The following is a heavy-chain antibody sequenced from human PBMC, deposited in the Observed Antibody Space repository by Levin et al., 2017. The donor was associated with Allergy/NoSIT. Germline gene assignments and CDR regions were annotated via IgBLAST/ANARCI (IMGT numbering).Heavy chain of an antibody. CDR3: ARGYYDTSTYTAAI. J-gene: IGHJ4*02. CDR1: GFTFSSYW. Sequence: GGSLRLSCAASGFTFSSYWMHWVRQAPGKGLMWVSRINSDESRTNYADSVKGRFTISRDNAKNTLYLQMNSLRAEDTAVYYCARGYYDTSTYTAAIWGQGTLVTVSS. D-gene: IGHD3-22*01. V-gene: IGHV3-74*01. CDR2: INSDESRT.